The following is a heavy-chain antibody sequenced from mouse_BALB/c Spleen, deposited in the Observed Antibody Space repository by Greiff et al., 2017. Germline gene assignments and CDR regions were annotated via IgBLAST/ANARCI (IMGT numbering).Heavy chain of an antibody. J-gene: IGHJ4*01. V-gene: IGHV1S81*02. CDR2: INPSNGRT. Sequence: QVQLQQPGAELVKPGASVKLSCKASGYTFTSYWMHWVKQRPGPGLEWIGEINPSNGRTNYNEKFKSKATLTVDKSSSTAYMQLSSLTSEDSAVYYCAMGYAYAMDDWGQGTSATDAS. CDR1: GYTFTSYW. D-gene: IGHD2-10*02. CDR3: AMGYAYAMDD.